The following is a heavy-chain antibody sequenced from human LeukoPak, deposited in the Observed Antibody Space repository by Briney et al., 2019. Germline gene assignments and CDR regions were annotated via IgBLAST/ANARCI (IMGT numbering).Heavy chain of an antibody. D-gene: IGHD1-1*01. CDR3: AKDFVRYNIQFDY. CDR2: IWYDGSNK. V-gene: IGHV3-33*06. Sequence: GRSLRLSCAASGFTFSSYGMHWVRQAPGKGLEWVAVIWYDGSNKYYADSVKGRFTISRDNSKNTLYLQMNSLRAEDTALYYCAKDFVRYNIQFDYWGQGALVTVSS. J-gene: IGHJ4*02. CDR1: GFTFSSYG.